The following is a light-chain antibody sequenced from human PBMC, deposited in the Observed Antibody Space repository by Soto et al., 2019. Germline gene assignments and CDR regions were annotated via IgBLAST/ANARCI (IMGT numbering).Light chain of an antibody. CDR2: DAS. V-gene: IGKV3-11*01. J-gene: IGKJ3*01. CDR1: QSVNNF. Sequence: ETLLTQSPATLSLSPGERATLSCRASQSVNNFLAWYQQKPGQAPRLLIVDASYRATGVPSRVSGSGSGTDFTLTISSLEPEDFAVYYCQQRGDWQATFGPGTKGEIK. CDR3: QQRGDWQAT.